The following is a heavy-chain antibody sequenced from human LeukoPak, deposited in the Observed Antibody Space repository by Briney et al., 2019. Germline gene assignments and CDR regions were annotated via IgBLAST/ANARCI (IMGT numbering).Heavy chain of an antibody. CDR1: GGSISSGSYY. Sequence: SETLSLTCTVSGGSISSGSYYWRSIRQPAGKGLEWIGRIYTSWSTNYNPSLKSRVTISIDTSNNQFSLKLRSVTAADTAVYYCARGSSSSTSPHAFDTWGQGTMVTVSS. CDR3: ARGSSSSTSPHAFDT. V-gene: IGHV4-61*02. D-gene: IGHD2-2*01. CDR2: IYTSWST. J-gene: IGHJ3*02.